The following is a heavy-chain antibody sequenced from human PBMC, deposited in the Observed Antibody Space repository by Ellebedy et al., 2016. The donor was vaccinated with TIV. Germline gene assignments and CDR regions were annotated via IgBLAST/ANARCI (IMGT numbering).Heavy chain of an antibody. V-gene: IGHV3-23*01. J-gene: IGHJ4*02. CDR1: GFTFRSYA. D-gene: IGHD4-17*01. CDR2: ISGSGGRT. CDR3: AKDFIYGDYADY. Sequence: PGGSLRLSFSPSGFTFRSYAMSWVRQSPGKGLEWVSSISGSGGRTYYAGSVKGRFTISRENSKNTLNLRMNSLRAEDTAVYYCAKDFIYGDYADYWGQGTLVTVSS.